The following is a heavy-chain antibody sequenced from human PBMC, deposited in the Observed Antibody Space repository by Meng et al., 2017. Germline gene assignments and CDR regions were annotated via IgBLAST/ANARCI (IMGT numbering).Heavy chain of an antibody. V-gene: IGHV4-59*01. J-gene: IGHJ3*02. Sequence: SETLSLTCTDSGGPISSYYWSWTRQPPGKGLEWIGYIYHSGSTNYNPSLKSRVTISVDTSKNQYSLTLSSVTAAETAVYYCARGLDAFDIWGQGTMVTVSS. CDR2: IYHSGST. CDR1: GGPISSYY. CDR3: ARGLDAFDI. D-gene: IGHD3-16*01.